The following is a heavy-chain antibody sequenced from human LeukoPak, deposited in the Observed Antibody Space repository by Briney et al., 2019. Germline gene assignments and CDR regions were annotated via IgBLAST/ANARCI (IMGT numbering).Heavy chain of an antibody. J-gene: IGHJ5*02. D-gene: IGHD2-2*01. CDR1: GYTFTSYG. V-gene: IGHV1-18*01. CDR2: ISAYNGNT. CDR3: ARVRGDIVVVPATTSHWFDP. Sequence: ASVKVSCKASGYTFTSYGISWVRQAPGQGLEWMGWISAYNGNTNYAQKLQGRVTMTTDTSTSTAYMELRSLRSDDTAVYYCARVRGDIVVVPATTSHWFDPRGQGTLVTVSS.